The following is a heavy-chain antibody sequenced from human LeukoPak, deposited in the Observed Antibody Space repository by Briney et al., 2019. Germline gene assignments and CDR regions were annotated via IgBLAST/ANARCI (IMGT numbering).Heavy chain of an antibody. D-gene: IGHD6-19*01. Sequence: ASVKVSCKASGYTFTDYYMHWVRQAPGQGLEWMGWINPNSGGTNYAQKFQGRVTMTRDTSISTAYMELSRLRSDDTAVYYCARSVGLAGYYFDYWGQGTLVTVSS. CDR2: INPNSGGT. J-gene: IGHJ4*02. CDR1: GYTFTDYY. V-gene: IGHV1-2*02. CDR3: ARSVGLAGYYFDY.